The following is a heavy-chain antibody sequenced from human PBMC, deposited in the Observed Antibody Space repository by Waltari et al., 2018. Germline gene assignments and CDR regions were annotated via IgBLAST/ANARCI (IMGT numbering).Heavy chain of an antibody. V-gene: IGHV1-8*01. D-gene: IGHD3-10*01. CDR1: GYTFTRYD. CDR2: WNPNSGNT. J-gene: IGHJ4*02. CDR3: ARGRRSYYGKD. Sequence: QVQLVQSGAEVKKPGASVKVSCKASGYTFTRYDINWVRQAPGQGREWKGWWNPNSGNTGYAQKFQGRVTMTRNTSISTAYMELSSLRSEDTAVYYCARGRRSYYGKDWGQGTLVTVSS.